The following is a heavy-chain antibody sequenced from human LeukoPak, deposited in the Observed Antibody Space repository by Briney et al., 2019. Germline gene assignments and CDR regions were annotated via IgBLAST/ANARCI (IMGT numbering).Heavy chain of an antibody. D-gene: IGHD6-19*01. CDR1: GFIFSNHA. V-gene: IGHV3-23*01. CDR2: ISGSGGNT. J-gene: IGHJ4*02. CDR3: AKDRYSSGWANRYYFDY. Sequence: GGSLRLSCAASGFIFSNHAVSWVRQAPGKGPEWVSSISGSGGNTYYAHSVRGRFTISRDNSKNTLYLQMNSLRAEDTAVYYCAKDRYSSGWANRYYFDYWGQGTLVTVSS.